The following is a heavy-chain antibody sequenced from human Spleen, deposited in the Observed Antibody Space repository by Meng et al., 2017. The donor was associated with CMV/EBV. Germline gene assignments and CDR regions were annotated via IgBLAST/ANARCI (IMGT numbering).Heavy chain of an antibody. CDR1: GYSFTSYW. V-gene: IGHV5-51*01. CDR3: ARHWLRGMDV. CDR2: IYPGDSDT. J-gene: IGHJ6*02. D-gene: IGHD3-16*01. Sequence: KVSCKGSGYSFTSYWIGWVRQMPGKGPEWMGIIYPGDSDTRYSPSLERRVTISEDTSKKQFSLELTSVTAADTAVYFCARHWLRGMDVWGQGTTVTVSS.